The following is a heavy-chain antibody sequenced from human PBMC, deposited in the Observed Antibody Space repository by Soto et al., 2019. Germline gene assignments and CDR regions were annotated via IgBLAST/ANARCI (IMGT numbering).Heavy chain of an antibody. CDR3: ARGYCGGGSCYSPFD. V-gene: IGHV3-23*01. Sequence: EVQLLESGGGLVQPGGSLRLSCAASGFNFSSYAMSWVRQAPGKGLEWVSGITGSGGSTYYADSVKGRFTISRDKSKNTLYLQMNSVRAEDTAVYNCARGYCGGGSCYSPFDWGQGTLVTVSS. CDR1: GFNFSSYA. D-gene: IGHD2-15*01. CDR2: ITGSGGST. J-gene: IGHJ4*02.